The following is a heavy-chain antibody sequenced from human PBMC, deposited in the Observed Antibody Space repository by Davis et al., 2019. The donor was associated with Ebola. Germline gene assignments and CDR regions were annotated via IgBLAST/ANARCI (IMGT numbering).Heavy chain of an antibody. CDR3: ATLRTYGEYTPRHDY. V-gene: IGHV3-11*01. CDR2: ISSSGTYI. D-gene: IGHD4-17*01. CDR1: GFTFSDYY. Sequence: GGSLRLSCAASGFTFSDYYMSWIRQAPGKGLEWVSYISSSGTYIYYADSMEGRFTISRDNAKNSLYLQMNSLRAEDTAVYYCATLRTYGEYTPRHDYWGQGTLVTVSS. J-gene: IGHJ4*02.